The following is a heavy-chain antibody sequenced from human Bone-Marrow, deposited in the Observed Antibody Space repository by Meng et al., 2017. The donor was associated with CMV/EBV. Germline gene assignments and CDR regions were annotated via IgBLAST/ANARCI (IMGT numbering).Heavy chain of an antibody. Sequence: ASVKVSCKASGYTFTTCGISWVRQAPGQGLEWMGWINGYNGNTNYAQNFQGRVTMTTDTSTSTAYMELRSLRSDDTAVYYCARGGRWGYQLLLGPGGYFDYWGQGTLVTVSS. CDR1: GYTFTTCG. V-gene: IGHV1-18*01. CDR3: ARGGRWGYQLLLGPGGYFDY. CDR2: INGYNGNT. J-gene: IGHJ4*02. D-gene: IGHD2-2*01.